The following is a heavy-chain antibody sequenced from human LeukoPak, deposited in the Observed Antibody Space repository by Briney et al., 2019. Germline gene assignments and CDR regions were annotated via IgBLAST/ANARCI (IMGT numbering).Heavy chain of an antibody. CDR3: ARGEASASRWNGD. D-gene: IGHD6-13*01. V-gene: IGHV5-51*01. CDR1: GYSFTNYW. J-gene: IGHJ4*02. CDR2: IYPGNSDT. Sequence: GESLKSSCKGSGYSFTNYWIAWVRQMPGKGLEDRGIIYPGNSDTRYSPSSQGQVIISADTSINTAYLQWSSLQASDTAMYYCARGEASASRWNGDWGQGTLVTVSS.